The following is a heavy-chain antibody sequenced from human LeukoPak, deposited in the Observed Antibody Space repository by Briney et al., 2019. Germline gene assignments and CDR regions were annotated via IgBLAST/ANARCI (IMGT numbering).Heavy chain of an antibody. V-gene: IGHV3-15*01. CDR3: TTSHYYDDGDIKGDY. D-gene: IGHD3-22*01. CDR1: GFTFNNAW. CDR2: IKTKTDGTT. J-gene: IGHJ4*02. Sequence: PGGSLRLSCAASGFTFNNAWMTWVRQAPGKGLEWVGRIKTKTDGTTDYAAPVRGRFTISRDDSKNTLYLQMNSLKTEDTAVYYCTTSHYYDDGDIKGDYWGQGTLVTVSS.